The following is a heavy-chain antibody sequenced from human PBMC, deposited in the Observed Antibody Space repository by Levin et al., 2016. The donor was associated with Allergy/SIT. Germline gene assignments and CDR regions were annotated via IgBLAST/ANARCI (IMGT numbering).Heavy chain of an antibody. CDR2: ISGSGDST. J-gene: IGHJ2*01. V-gene: IGHV3-23*01. D-gene: IGHD3-22*01. CDR3: ARKNQYDSGGDFYVWWCFDV. Sequence: GGSLRLSCAASGFTFSSYAMSWVRQAPGKGLEWVSAISGSGDSTYYADSVKGRFTISRDNSRNTLYLQMNSLRAEDTAVYYCARKNQYDSGGDFYVWWCFDVWGRGTLVTVSS. CDR1: GFTFSSYA.